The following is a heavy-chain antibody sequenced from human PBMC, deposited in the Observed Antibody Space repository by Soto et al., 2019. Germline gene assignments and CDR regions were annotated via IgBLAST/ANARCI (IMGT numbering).Heavy chain of an antibody. V-gene: IGHV3-30-3*01. Sequence: QVQLVESGGGVVQPGRSLRLSCAASGFTFSSYAMHWVRQAPGKGLEWVAVISYDGSNKYYADSVKGRFTISRDNSKNTLYLQMNSLRAEDTAVYYCARDIMVRGVMNTLFDNWGQGTLVTVSS. CDR1: GFTFSSYA. CDR2: ISYDGSNK. CDR3: ARDIMVRGVMNTLFDN. D-gene: IGHD3-10*01. J-gene: IGHJ4*02.